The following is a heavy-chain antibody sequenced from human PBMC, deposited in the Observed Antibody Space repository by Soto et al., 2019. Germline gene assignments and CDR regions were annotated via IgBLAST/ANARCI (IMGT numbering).Heavy chain of an antibody. V-gene: IGHV3-33*01. J-gene: IGHJ4*02. CDR1: GFTFSSYG. Sequence: QVQLVESGGGVVQPGRSLRLSCAASGFTFSSYGMHWVRQAPGKGLEWVAVIWFDGSNKFYADSVKGRFTISRDNSKNTVSRQMNSLRDDDSAAYYCATTGPYWGQGTLVTVSS. CDR2: IWFDGSNK. CDR3: ATTGPY.